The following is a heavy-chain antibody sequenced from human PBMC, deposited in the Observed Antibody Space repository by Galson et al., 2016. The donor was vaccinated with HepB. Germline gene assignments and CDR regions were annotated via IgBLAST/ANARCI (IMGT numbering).Heavy chain of an antibody. V-gene: IGHV4-31*03. CDR3: ARLCYDFWSVSCAMDV. Sequence: TLSLTCTVSGASISSGGYYWSWIRQFPGKGLEWIGYLYYSGSTYFNPSLKRRVAISVDLSKNHFSLKLRSVTAADTAVYYCARLCYDFWSVSCAMDVWGQGTTVTASS. J-gene: IGHJ6*02. CDR1: GASISSGGYY. D-gene: IGHD3-3*01. CDR2: LYYSGST.